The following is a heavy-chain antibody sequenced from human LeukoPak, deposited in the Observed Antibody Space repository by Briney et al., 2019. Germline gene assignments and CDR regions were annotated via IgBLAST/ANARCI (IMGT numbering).Heavy chain of an antibody. J-gene: IGHJ4*02. Sequence: ASVKVSCKASGYTFTSYYMHWVRQAPGQGLEWMGIIDPSGGSTSYAQRLQGRVTMTRDTSTSTVYMELSSLRSEDTAVYYCARADRGDSSGYYYVSFDYWGQGTLVTVSS. CDR2: IDPSGGST. CDR3: ARADRGDSSGYYYVSFDY. V-gene: IGHV1-46*01. CDR1: GYTFTSYY. D-gene: IGHD3-22*01.